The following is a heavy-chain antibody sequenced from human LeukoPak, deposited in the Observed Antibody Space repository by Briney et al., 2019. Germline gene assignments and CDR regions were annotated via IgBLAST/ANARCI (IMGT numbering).Heavy chain of an antibody. CDR2: IVVGSGNT. J-gene: IGHJ4*02. V-gene: IGHV1-58*02. CDR1: GFTFTSSA. D-gene: IGHD3-3*01. CDR3: AAISAYYDFWSGIDYDY. Sequence: SVKVSCKASGFTFTSSAMQWVRQARGQRLEWIEWIVVGSGNTNYAQKFQERVTITRDMSTSIAYMELSSLRSEDTAVYYCAAISAYYDFWSGIDYDYWGQGTLVTVSS.